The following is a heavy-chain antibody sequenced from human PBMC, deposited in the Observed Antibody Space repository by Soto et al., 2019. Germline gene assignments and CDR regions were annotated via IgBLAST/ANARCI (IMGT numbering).Heavy chain of an antibody. D-gene: IGHD1-1*01. CDR3: VKVQVITASYYYQDMDV. Sequence: EVQLLESGGGLVQPGGSLRLSCAASGFTFSTYPMNWVRQAPGKGLEWVSGISGSGISTFYVDTVKGRFTISRDNSKNTVCLQINSLRAEDTAIYYCVKVQVITASYYYQDMDVWGQGTTVTVSS. CDR2: ISGSGIST. CDR1: GFTFSTYP. V-gene: IGHV3-23*01. J-gene: IGHJ6*03.